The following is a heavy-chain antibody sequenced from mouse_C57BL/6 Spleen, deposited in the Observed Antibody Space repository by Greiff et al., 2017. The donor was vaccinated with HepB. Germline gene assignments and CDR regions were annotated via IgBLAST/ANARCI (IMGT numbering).Heavy chain of an antibody. J-gene: IGHJ2*01. CDR3: ARDGDYGSYFDY. D-gene: IGHD1-1*01. CDR2: ISDGGSYT. Sequence: EVKVVESGGGLVKPGGSLKLSCAASGFTFSSYAMSWVRQTPEKRLEWVATISDGGSYTYYPDNVKGRFTISRDNAKNNLYLQMSHLKSEEKAMYYCARDGDYGSYFDYWGQGTTLTVSS. CDR1: GFTFSSYA. V-gene: IGHV5-4*01.